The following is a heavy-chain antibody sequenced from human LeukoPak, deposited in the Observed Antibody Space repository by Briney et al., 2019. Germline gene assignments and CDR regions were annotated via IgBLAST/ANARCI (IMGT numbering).Heavy chain of an antibody. Sequence: ASVKVSCKSSGYTFTSYAMHWVRQAPGQRLEWMGWINAGNGNTKYSQKSQGRVTITRDTSASTAYMELSSLRSEDTAVYYCARWQLVTDAFDIWGQGTMVTVSS. J-gene: IGHJ3*02. CDR3: ARWQLVTDAFDI. CDR1: GYTFTSYA. V-gene: IGHV1-3*01. D-gene: IGHD2-21*02. CDR2: INAGNGNT.